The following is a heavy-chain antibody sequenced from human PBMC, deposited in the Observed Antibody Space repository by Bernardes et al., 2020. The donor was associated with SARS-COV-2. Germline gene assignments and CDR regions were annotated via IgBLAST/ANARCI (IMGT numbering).Heavy chain of an antibody. V-gene: IGHV5-51*01. Sequence: GESLKISCKGSGYSFTSYWIGWVRQMPGKGLEWMGIIYPGDSDTRYSPSFQGQVTISADKSISTAYLQWSSLKASDTAMYYCARLSFFSSSWYSSYYYYYGMDVWGQGTTVTVSS. J-gene: IGHJ6*02. CDR3: ARLSFFSSSWYSSYYYYYGMDV. D-gene: IGHD6-13*01. CDR2: IYPGDSDT. CDR1: GYSFTSYW.